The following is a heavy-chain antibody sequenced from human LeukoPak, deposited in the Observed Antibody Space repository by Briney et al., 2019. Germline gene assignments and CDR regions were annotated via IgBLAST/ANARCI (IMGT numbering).Heavy chain of an antibody. CDR2: ITSSGAAT. CDR1: GFTFSSYA. V-gene: IGHV3-23*01. Sequence: AGGSLRLSCAASGFTFSSYAMSWVRQAPGKWREWVSSITSSGAATYYADSVKVRFTISRDNSDNTLYLQMNSLRAEDTALYYCAKDRPNYYGSNGHYYKMNGDCWRQGTLVTVSS. D-gene: IGHD3-22*01. J-gene: IGHJ4*02. CDR3: AKDRPNYYGSNGHYYKMNGDC.